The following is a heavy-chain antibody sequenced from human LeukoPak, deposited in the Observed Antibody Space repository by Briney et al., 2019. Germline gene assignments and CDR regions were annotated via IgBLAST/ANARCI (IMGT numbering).Heavy chain of an antibody. CDR3: ARAPRGNSGYCSSPSCTDHRYNWFDP. J-gene: IGHJ5*02. V-gene: IGHV4-39*01. CDR2: MYYSGST. CDR1: GGSISSDSYY. Sequence: SETLSLTCTVSGGSISSDSYYWSWIRQPPGKGLEWIGDMYYSGSTYYNPSLKSRVTVSVDTSKNQFSLKLSSVIVADTAVYYCARAPRGNSGYCSSPSCTDHRYNWFDPWGQGTLVTVSS. D-gene: IGHD2-2*01.